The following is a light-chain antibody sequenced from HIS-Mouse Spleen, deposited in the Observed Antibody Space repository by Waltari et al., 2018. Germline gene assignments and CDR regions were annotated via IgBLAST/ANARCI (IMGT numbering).Light chain of an antibody. CDR3: QSYDSSLSGSV. CDR2: GNS. Sequence: QSVLTQPPSVSGAPGQSVTISCTGSSSTIGAGYDLHWYQQLPGTAPKLLIYGNSNRPSGVPDRFSGSKSGTSASLAITGLQAEDEADYYCQSYDSSLSGSVFGGGTKLTVL. V-gene: IGLV1-40*01. CDR1: SSTIGAGYD. J-gene: IGLJ3*02.